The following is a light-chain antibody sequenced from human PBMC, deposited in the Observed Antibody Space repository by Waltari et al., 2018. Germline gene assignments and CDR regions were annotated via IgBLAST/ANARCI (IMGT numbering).Light chain of an antibody. CDR3: QQYKSYPVT. CDR1: QGIDSW. Sequence: QMTPPPSSLSAPVGDRATITCRASQGIDSWLAWYQQKPEKPPKPLIYAASNLQSGVPSRFSGSRSGTDFTLTISSLQPEDFATYYCQQYKSYPVTFGGGTKVEI. CDR2: AAS. V-gene: IGKV1D-16*01. J-gene: IGKJ4*01.